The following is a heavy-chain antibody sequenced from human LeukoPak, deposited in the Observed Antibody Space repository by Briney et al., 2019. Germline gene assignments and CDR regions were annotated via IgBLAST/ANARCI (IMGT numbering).Heavy chain of an antibody. CDR3: VRDAFGSFGGFNY. CDR2: IWYDGSNK. V-gene: IGHV3-33*01. Sequence: GGSLRLSCAAFGFIFSSYGIHWVRQAPAKGLEWVAVIWYDGSNKYYGDSVKGRFTISRDNSRNTVYLQMSSLRDEDTAMYYCVRDAFGSFGGFNYWGQGALVTVSS. J-gene: IGHJ4*02. D-gene: IGHD3-10*01. CDR1: GFIFSSYG.